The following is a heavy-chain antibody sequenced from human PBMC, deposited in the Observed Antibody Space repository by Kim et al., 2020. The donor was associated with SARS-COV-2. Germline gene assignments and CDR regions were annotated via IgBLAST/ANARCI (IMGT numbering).Heavy chain of an antibody. Sequence: GGSLRLSCAASGFTFSSYSMNWVRQAPGKGLEWVSYISSSSSTIYYADSVKGRFTISRDNAKNSLYLQMNSLRAEDTAVYYCATFEYYDILTGPRTGAFDIWGQGTMVTVSS. CDR3: ATFEYYDILTGPRTGAFDI. CDR1: GFTFSSYS. D-gene: IGHD3-9*01. V-gene: IGHV3-48*04. J-gene: IGHJ3*02. CDR2: ISSSSSTI.